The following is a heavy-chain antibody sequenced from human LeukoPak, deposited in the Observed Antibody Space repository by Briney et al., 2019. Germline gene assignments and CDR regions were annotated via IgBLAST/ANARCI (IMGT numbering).Heavy chain of an antibody. CDR1: GFTSSSYE. CDR2: ISSSGSTI. Sequence: GGSLRLSCTASGFTSSSYEMNWVREAPGKGLEWVSYISSSGSTIYYADSVKGRFTISRDNAKNSLYLQMNSLRAEDTAVYYCARRLNGVTRTYFDYWGQGTLVTVSS. V-gene: IGHV3-48*03. J-gene: IGHJ4*02. D-gene: IGHD1-7*01. CDR3: ARRLNGVTRTYFDY.